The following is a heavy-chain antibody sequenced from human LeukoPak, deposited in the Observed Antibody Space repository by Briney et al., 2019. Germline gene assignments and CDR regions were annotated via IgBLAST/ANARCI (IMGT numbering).Heavy chain of an antibody. D-gene: IGHD3-9*01. V-gene: IGHV4-38-2*01. CDR1: GYSISSGYY. J-gene: IGHJ4*02. Sequence: SETLSLTCAVSGYSISSGYYWGWIRQPPGKGLEWIGYIYHSGNTYYNPSLKSRVTISVDTSKNQFSPKLSSVTAADTAVYYCARRVHYDILTNYYRPFDYWGQGTLVTVSS. CDR2: IYHSGNT. CDR3: ARRVHYDILTNYYRPFDY.